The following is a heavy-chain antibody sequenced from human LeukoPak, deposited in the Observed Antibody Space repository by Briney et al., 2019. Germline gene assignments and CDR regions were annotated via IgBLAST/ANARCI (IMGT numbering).Heavy chain of an antibody. CDR1: GYTFAGQY. D-gene: IGHD4-17*01. J-gene: IGHJ4*02. CDR3: ARLDYGVPFDY. V-gene: IGHV1-2*02. CDR2: INPNSGDT. Sequence: ASVKVSCKASGYTFAGQYLHWVRQAPGQGLEWMGWINPNSGDTNYAQKFQGRVTMTRDTSISTAYMELSRLRSDGTAVYYCARLDYGVPFDYWGQGTLVTVSS.